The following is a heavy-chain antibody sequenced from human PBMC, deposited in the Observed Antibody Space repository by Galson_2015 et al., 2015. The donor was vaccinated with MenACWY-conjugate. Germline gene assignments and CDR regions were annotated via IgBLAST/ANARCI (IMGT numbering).Heavy chain of an antibody. CDR3: ARPIHLRPLEPPYYFDV. Sequence: SLRLSCAGSGFAFSYYMSWIRQSPGKGLEWISHISRGAESTHYSDSVKGRFTISRDNAKNSVYLQMNNVRGEDSAIYYCARPIHLRPLEPPYYFDVWGKVTTVTVSS. D-gene: IGHD3-3*01. CDR1: GFAFSYY. CDR2: ISRGAEST. J-gene: IGHJ6*03. V-gene: IGHV3-11*06.